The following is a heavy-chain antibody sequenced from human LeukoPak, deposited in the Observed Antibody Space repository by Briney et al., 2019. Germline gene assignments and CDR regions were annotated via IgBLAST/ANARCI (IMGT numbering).Heavy chain of an antibody. Sequence: GESLKISCKGSGYSFTSYWIGWVRQMPGKGLEWMGSIYPGDSDTRYSPSFQGQVTISADKSISTAYLQWSSLKASDTAMYYCARLYYDFWSGYFAVNNWFDPWGQGTLVTVSS. CDR3: ARLYYDFWSGYFAVNNWFDP. V-gene: IGHV5-51*01. CDR2: IYPGDSDT. D-gene: IGHD3-3*01. J-gene: IGHJ5*02. CDR1: GYSFTSYW.